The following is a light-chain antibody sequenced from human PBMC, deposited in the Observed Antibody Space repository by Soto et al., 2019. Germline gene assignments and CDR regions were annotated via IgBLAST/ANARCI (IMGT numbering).Light chain of an antibody. CDR3: SSYTRSSISV. CDR1: SSDVGGYDY. J-gene: IGLJ1*01. Sequence: QSALTQPASVSGTPGQSITISCTGTSSDVGGYDYVSWYQQHPGKAPTLLIYDVIKRPSGVSFRFSGSKSGNTASLTISGLQADDEAEYYCSSYTRSSISVFGTGTKLTVL. V-gene: IGLV2-14*01. CDR2: DVI.